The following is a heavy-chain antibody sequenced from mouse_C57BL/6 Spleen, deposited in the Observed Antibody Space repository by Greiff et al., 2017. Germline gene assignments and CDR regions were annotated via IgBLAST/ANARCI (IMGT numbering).Heavy chain of an antibody. CDR2: INPSNGGT. V-gene: IGHV1-53*01. CDR3: ARSDYYGSSPFAY. D-gene: IGHD1-1*01. Sequence: QVQLKQPGTELVKPGASVKLSCKASGYTFTSYWMHWVKQRPGQGLEWIGNINPSNGGTNYNEKFKSKATLTVDKSSSTAYMELRSLTSEDSAVYYCARSDYYGSSPFAYWGQGTLVTVSA. CDR1: GYTFTSYW. J-gene: IGHJ3*01.